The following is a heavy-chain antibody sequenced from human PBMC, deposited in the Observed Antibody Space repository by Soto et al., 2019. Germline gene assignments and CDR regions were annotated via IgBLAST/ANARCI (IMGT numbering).Heavy chain of an antibody. Sequence: EVQLLEAGGGLVQPGGSLRLSCTVSGVTFSNYAMNWVRQAPGKGLEWVSSLSGSGGTTYYADSVKGRFIISRDNSKNTMYILMNSLRAEDTALYYCAKQRADYGSGADTVYFDSWGQGALVTVSS. J-gene: IGHJ4*02. CDR2: LSGSGGTT. CDR3: AKQRADYGSGADTVYFDS. V-gene: IGHV3-23*01. D-gene: IGHD3-10*01. CDR1: GVTFSNYA.